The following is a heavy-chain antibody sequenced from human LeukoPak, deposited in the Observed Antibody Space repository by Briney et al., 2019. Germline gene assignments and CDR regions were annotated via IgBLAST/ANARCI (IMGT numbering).Heavy chain of an antibody. J-gene: IGHJ4*02. D-gene: IGHD6-19*01. CDR1: GFTFSSYA. Sequence: PGGSLRLSCAASGFTFSSYAMSWVRQAPGKGLEWVSAIRGSGGSTYYADSVKGRFTISRDNSKNTLYLQMNSLRAEDTAVYYCARTIAVAGTGSDYWGQGTLVTVSS. V-gene: IGHV3-23*01. CDR3: ARTIAVAGTGSDY. CDR2: IRGSGGST.